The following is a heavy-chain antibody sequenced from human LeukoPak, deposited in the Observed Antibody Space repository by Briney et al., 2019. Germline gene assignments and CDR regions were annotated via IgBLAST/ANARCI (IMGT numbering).Heavy chain of an antibody. V-gene: IGHV4-39*07. Sequence: SETLSLTCTVSGGSISSSSYYWGWIRQPPGKGLEWIGSIYYSGSTYYNPSLKSRVTISVDTSKNQFSLKLSSVTAADTAVYYCARGPITMVTYYYYMDVWGKGTTVTVSS. CDR3: ARGPITMVTYYYYMDV. J-gene: IGHJ6*03. CDR2: IYYSGST. D-gene: IGHD5-18*01. CDR1: GGSISSSSYY.